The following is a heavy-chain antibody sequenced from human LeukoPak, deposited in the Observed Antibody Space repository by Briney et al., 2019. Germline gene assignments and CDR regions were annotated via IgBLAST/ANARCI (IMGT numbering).Heavy chain of an antibody. CDR2: IYYSGST. CDR1: VGAISSSSYY. D-gene: IGHD6-13*01. J-gene: IGHJ4*02. V-gene: IGHV4-39*01. CDR3: ARSVSAAAGTDVFY. Sequence: SETLSLTCTVSVGAISSSSYYWGWIRQPPGEGLGLSGSIYYSGSTYYNPSLKSRVTISVDTSKNQFSLKLSSVTAADTAVYYCARSVSAAAGTDVFYWGQGTLVTVSS.